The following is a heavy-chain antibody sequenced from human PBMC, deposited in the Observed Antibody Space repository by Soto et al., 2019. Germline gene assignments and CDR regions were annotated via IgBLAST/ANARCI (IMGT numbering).Heavy chain of an antibody. Sequence: QVQLQQWGAGLLKPSETLSLTCAVYGGSFSGYYWSWIRQPPGKGLEWIGEINHSGSTNYNPSHKRRVTISVDTSKNQCTLKLSSVTAADTAVYYCARVEYRCSSRRGFDYWGQGTLVTVSS. CDR2: INHSGST. V-gene: IGHV4-34*01. CDR3: ARVEYRCSSRRGFDY. D-gene: IGHD6-6*01. CDR1: GGSFSGYY. J-gene: IGHJ4*02.